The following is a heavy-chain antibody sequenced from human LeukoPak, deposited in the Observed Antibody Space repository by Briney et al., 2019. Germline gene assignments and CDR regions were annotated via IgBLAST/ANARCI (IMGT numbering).Heavy chain of an antibody. V-gene: IGHV3-7*02. CDR1: GFTFSSYW. J-gene: IGHJ3*02. Sequence: GGSLRLSCAATGFTFSSYWMNWVRQAPGKGLEWVANIKQDGSDKDYVDSVKGRFTISRDNAKNSLYLQMNSLRAEDTAVYYCARVKTSGWLDAFDIWGQGTMVTVSS. CDR2: IKQDGSDK. D-gene: IGHD6-19*01. CDR3: ARVKTSGWLDAFDI.